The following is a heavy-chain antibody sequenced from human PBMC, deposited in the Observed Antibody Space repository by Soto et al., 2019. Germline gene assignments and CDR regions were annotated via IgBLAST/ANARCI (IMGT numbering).Heavy chain of an antibody. V-gene: IGHV4-59*01. CDR2: IYYSGST. J-gene: IGHJ6*02. CDR1: GGSISSYY. Sequence: SETLSLICTVSGGSISSYYWSWIRQPPGKGLEWIGYIYYSGSTNYNPSLKSRVTISVDTSKNQFSLKLSSVTAADTAVYYCARWDSSGWYDGMDVWGQGTTVTV. CDR3: ARWDSSGWYDGMDV. D-gene: IGHD6-19*01.